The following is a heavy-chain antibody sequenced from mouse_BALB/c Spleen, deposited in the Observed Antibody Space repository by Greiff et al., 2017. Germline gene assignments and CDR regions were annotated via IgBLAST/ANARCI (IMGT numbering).Heavy chain of an antibody. CDR3: ARADYRYDAFAY. CDR2: ISNLAYSI. Sequence: VQLKQSGGGLVQPGGSRKLSCAASGFTFSDYGMAWVRQAPGKGPEWVAFISNLAYSIYYADTVTGRFTISRENAKNTLYLEMSSLRSEDTAMYYCARADYRYDAFAYWGQGTLVTVSA. V-gene: IGHV5-15*02. D-gene: IGHD2-14*01. J-gene: IGHJ3*01. CDR1: GFTFSDYG.